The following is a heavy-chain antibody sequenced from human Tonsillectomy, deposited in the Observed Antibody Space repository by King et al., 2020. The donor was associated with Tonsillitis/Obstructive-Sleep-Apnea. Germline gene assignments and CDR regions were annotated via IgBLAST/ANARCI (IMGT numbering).Heavy chain of an antibody. J-gene: IGHJ6*03. CDR2: ISWDGGST. Sequence: VQLVESGGVVVQPGGSLRLSCAASGFTFDDYTMHWVRQAPGKGLEWVSLISWDGGSTYYADSVKGRFTISRDNSKNSLYLQMNSLRTEDTALYYCAKAGRTYYYYYMDVWGKGTTVTVSS. D-gene: IGHD1-26*01. CDR1: GFTFDDYT. V-gene: IGHV3-43*01. CDR3: AKAGRTYYYYYMDV.